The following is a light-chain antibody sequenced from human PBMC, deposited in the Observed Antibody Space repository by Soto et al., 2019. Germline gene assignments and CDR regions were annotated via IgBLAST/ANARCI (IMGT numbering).Light chain of an antibody. CDR3: QKYNSAHPSLT. CDR2: AAS. CDR1: QGISNY. J-gene: IGKJ4*01. Sequence: DIQMTQSPSSLSASVGDRVTITCRASQGISNYLAWYQQKPGKVPKLLIYAASTLQSGVPSRFSGSGSGTDFTLTISSLQPEDVATYYCQKYNSAHPSLTFGGGTKVEIK. V-gene: IGKV1-27*01.